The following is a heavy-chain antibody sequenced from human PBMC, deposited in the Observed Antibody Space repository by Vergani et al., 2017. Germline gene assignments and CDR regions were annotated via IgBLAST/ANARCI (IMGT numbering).Heavy chain of an antibody. J-gene: IGHJ4*02. CDR1: GFTFSSYA. D-gene: IGHD4-17*01. Sequence: QVQLVESGGGVVQPGRSLRLSCAASGFTFSSYAMHWVRQAPGKGLEWVAVISYAGSNKYYEDSVKGRLTISRDYSKNTLYLQMNSLSAEDTAVYYCAKGPSSDYGDYIYWGQGTLVTVSS. CDR3: AKGPSSDYGDYIY. CDR2: ISYAGSNK. V-gene: IGHV3-30-3*01.